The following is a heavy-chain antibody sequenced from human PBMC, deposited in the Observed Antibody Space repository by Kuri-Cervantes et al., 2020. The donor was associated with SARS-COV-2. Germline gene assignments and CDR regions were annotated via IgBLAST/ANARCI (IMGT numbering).Heavy chain of an antibody. CDR3: ASFYGGNSGDAFDI. V-gene: IGHV1-8*03. Sequence: ASVKVSCKASGYTFTSYDINWVRQATGQGLEWMGWMNPNSGNTGYAQKFQGRVTITADKSTSTAYMELSSLRSEDTAVYYCASFYGGNSGDAFDIWGQGTMVTVSS. J-gene: IGHJ3*02. CDR2: MNPNSGNT. D-gene: IGHD4-23*01. CDR1: GYTFTSYD.